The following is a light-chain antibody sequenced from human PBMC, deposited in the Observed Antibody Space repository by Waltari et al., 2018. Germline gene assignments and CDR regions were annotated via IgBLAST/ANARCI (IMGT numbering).Light chain of an antibody. Sequence: QTVTISCTGSSSNIGADYGVHWYQQLPGTAPKLLIDNGANRPSGVPDRFSGSRSGTSASLAITGLQAEDEADYFCHSYDRSLDGVVFGGGTKLTVL. J-gene: IGLJ2*01. CDR1: SSNIGADYG. V-gene: IGLV1-40*01. CDR2: NGA. CDR3: HSYDRSLDGVV.